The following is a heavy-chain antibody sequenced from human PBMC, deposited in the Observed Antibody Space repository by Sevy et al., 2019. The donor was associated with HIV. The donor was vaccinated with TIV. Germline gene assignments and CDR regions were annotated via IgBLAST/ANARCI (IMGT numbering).Heavy chain of an antibody. CDR1: GFTFSSYE. CDR3: ARDGRYYGSDAGPGRVYGMDV. V-gene: IGHV3-48*03. Sequence: GGSLRLSCAASGFTFSSYEMNWVRQAPGKGLEWVSYISSSGSTIYYADSVKGRFTISRDNAKNSLYLQMNSLRAEDMAVYYCARDGRYYGSDAGPGRVYGMDVWGQGTTVTVSS. D-gene: IGHD3-10*01. J-gene: IGHJ6*02. CDR2: ISSSGSTI.